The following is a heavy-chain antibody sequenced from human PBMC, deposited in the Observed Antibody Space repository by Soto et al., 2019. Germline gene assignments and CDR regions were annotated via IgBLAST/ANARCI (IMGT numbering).Heavy chain of an antibody. J-gene: IGHJ4*02. D-gene: IGHD6-6*01. V-gene: IGHV3-23*01. CDR1: GFTFSSYA. CDR3: AKDLKRGSSSIAARRGSFGFDY. CDR2: ISGSGGST. Sequence: GGSLRLSCAASGFTFSSYAMSWVRQAPGKGLEWVSAISGSGGSTYYADSVKGRFTISRDNSKNTLYLQMNSLRAEDTAVYYCAKDLKRGSSSIAARRGSFGFDYWGQGTLVTVSS.